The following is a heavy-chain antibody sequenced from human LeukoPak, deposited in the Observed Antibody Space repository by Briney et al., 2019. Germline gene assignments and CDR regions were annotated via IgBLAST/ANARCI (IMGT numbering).Heavy chain of an antibody. Sequence: SETLSLTCTVSGGSISSYYWSWLRQPAGKGLEWIGRTYTSGSTNYNPSLKSRVTMSVDTSKNQFSLKLSSVTAADTAVDYCARGYSFLELGPTDAFDIWGQGTMVTVSS. CDR2: TYTSGST. V-gene: IGHV4-4*07. D-gene: IGHD3-3*01. J-gene: IGHJ3*02. CDR1: GGSISSYY. CDR3: ARGYSFLELGPTDAFDI.